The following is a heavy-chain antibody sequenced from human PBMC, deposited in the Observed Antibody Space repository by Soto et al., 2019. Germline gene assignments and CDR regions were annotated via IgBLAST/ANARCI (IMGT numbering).Heavy chain of an antibody. CDR3: ARAFCSAGSCFDVFDV. Sequence: XSVKVSGPASGYPLTGHYMHWVRQAPGQGLEWMGWINPNSGGTSYAQKFQDRVTMTRDTSITTAYMEVSRLRSDDTAVYYRARAFCSAGSCFDVFDVCGQRAMVTVSS. CDR1: GYPLTGHY. CDR2: INPNSGGT. J-gene: IGHJ3*01. V-gene: IGHV1-2*02. D-gene: IGHD2-15*01.